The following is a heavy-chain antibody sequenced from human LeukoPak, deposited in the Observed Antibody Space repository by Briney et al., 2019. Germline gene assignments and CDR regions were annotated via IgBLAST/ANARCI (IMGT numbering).Heavy chain of an antibody. CDR3: ARLSMVRGVIITNYYYYYYMDV. D-gene: IGHD3-10*01. J-gene: IGHJ6*03. CDR2: ISGSGST. Sequence: SETLSLTCSVSGDSISYFYWSWIRQAAGKGLEWIGRISGSGSTDYNASLKSRVTMSVDTSKNQLSLKVISVTAADTAVYYCARLSMVRGVIITNYYYYYYMDVWGKGTTVTISS. CDR1: GDSISYFY. V-gene: IGHV4-4*07.